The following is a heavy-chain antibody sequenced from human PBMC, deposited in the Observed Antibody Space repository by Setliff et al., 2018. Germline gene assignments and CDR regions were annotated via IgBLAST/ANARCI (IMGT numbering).Heavy chain of an antibody. CDR3: ARLPNYVWGSPVDY. J-gene: IGHJ4*02. CDR1: GGSFSGYY. D-gene: IGHD3-16*01. V-gene: IGHV4-34*12. Sequence: PSETLSLTCAVYGGSFSGYYWGLIRQPPGKGLEWIGSIFYSGRTFYNPSLKSRVTISVDTSKNQFSLTLSSVTAADTAVYYCARLPNYVWGSPVDYWGQGTLVTVSS. CDR2: IFYSGRT.